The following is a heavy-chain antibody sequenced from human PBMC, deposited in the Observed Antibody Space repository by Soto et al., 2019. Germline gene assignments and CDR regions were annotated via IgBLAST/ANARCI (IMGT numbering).Heavy chain of an antibody. J-gene: IGHJ5*02. D-gene: IGHD2-15*01. Sequence: PGGSLRLSCTASGFTFSSYAMTWVRQAPGKGLEWVSGISGSGGNTYYADSVKGRFTISRDNSRNTLYLRMNNLRAEDTAVYYCAKAPEFSGGSCHHWGRGTLVTVSS. CDR2: ISGSGGNT. V-gene: IGHV3-23*01. CDR1: GFTFSSYA. CDR3: AKAPEFSGGSCHH.